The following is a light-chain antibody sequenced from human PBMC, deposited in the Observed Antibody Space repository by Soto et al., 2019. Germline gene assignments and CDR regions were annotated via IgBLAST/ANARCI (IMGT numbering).Light chain of an antibody. V-gene: IGKV3-11*01. CDR1: QSVRTF. J-gene: IGKJ5*01. Sequence: EVVLTQSSPTLSLSPGERATLSCRASQSVRTFLAWYQHKPGQAPRLLIYDASNRATGIPARFSGSGSGTDFTLTISSLEPEDFAVYYCQQRSSWPSITFGQGTRLE. CDR3: QQRSSWPSIT. CDR2: DAS.